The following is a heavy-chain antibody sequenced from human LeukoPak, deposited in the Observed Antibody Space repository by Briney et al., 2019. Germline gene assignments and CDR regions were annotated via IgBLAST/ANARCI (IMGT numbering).Heavy chain of an antibody. Sequence: PGGSLRLSCAASGFTFSSYAMDWVRQAPGKGLEWVAVISYDGSNKYYADSVKGRFTISRDNAKNSLYLQMNSLRAEDTAVYYCARVDVVVVAATPWYYYYMDVWGKGTTVTVSS. J-gene: IGHJ6*03. V-gene: IGHV3-30*04. D-gene: IGHD2-15*01. CDR1: GFTFSSYA. CDR2: ISYDGSNK. CDR3: ARVDVVVVAATPWYYYYMDV.